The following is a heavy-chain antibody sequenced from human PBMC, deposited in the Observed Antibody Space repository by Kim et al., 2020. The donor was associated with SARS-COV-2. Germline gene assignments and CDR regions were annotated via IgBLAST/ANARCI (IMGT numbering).Heavy chain of an antibody. CDR1: GFDFSKYW. V-gene: IGHV3-7*01. CDR2: IKEDGRET. D-gene: IGHD3-16*02. J-gene: IGHJ4*02. CDR3: ATYRATGLDADY. Sequence: GGSLRLSCAVSGFDFSKYWMTWVRQAPGGGLEWVANIKEDGRETFYVGSVKGRFTVSRDNAKRSLFLQMNSLRAEDTAVYYCATYRATGLDADYWGQGT.